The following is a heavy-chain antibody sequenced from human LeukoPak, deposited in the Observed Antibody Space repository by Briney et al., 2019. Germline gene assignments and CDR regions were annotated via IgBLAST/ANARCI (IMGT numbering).Heavy chain of an antibody. CDR1: GFIFNHYA. V-gene: IGHV3-33*01. J-gene: IGHJ4*02. Sequence: GGSLRLSCEASGFIFNHYALHWVRQAPHKGLEWVAVLWSDGTNRYYADSVKGRFSIFRDDSQKRVFLQMNSLRAEDTAVYYCVRDAQRGFDYSNSLQYWGQGALVTVSS. CDR3: VRDAQRGFDYSNSLQY. D-gene: IGHD4-11*01. CDR2: LWSDGTNR.